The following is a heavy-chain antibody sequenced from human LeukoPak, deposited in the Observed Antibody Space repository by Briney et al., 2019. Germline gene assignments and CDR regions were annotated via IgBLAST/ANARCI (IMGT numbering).Heavy chain of an antibody. J-gene: IGHJ4*02. Sequence: GASVKVSCKASGYTLTGYYMHWVRQAPGQGLEWMGWINPNSGGTNYAQKFQGRVTMTRDTSISTAYMELSRLRSDDTAVYYCARDIVVVVAATHFDYWGQGTLVTVSS. CDR1: GYTLTGYY. CDR3: ARDIVVVVAATHFDY. V-gene: IGHV1-2*02. D-gene: IGHD2-15*01. CDR2: INPNSGGT.